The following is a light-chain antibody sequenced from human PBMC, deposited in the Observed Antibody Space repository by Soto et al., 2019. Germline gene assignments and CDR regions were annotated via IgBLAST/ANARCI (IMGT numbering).Light chain of an antibody. V-gene: IGLV2-23*02. J-gene: IGLJ1*01. Sequence: QSVLTQPASLSGSPGQSITISCTGTSSDVRSSNLVSWYQQHPDTGKAPKVMIYEVSKRPSGVSDRFSGSKSGDTASLTISGLQAEDEADYYCCSYTWDGTYVFGTGTKLTVL. CDR2: EVS. CDR1: SSDVRSSNL. CDR3: CSYTWDGTYV.